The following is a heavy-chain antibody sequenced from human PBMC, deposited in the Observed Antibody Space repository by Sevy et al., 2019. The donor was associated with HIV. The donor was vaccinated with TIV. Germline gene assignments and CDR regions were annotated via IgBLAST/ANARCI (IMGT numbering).Heavy chain of an antibody. CDR2: IYSDGST. CDR3: ARGGTIFGLVRHYFDY. J-gene: IGHJ4*02. V-gene: IGHV3-66*01. Sequence: GGSLRLSCAASGFSVNSNYMTWVGQAPGKGLDWVSIIYSDGSTKYADALKGRFTISRDNSKNTMYLQMNSLRVEDTAVYYCARGGTIFGLVRHYFDYWGQGTLVTVSS. D-gene: IGHD3-3*01. CDR1: GFSVNSNY.